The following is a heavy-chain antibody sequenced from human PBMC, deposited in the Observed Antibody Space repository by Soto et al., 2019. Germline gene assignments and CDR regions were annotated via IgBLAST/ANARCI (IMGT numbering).Heavy chain of an antibody. V-gene: IGHV4-31*03. CDR1: GGSIRSDGFY. J-gene: IGHJ6*02. CDR2: IYYSGST. CDR3: ARGPRNLGGSFYYGMDV. Sequence: SETLSLTCTVSGGSIRSDGFYWTWVRHLPGKGLEWVGFIYYSGSTYYNPSLKSRITISMDSSRNQFFLRLSSVTAADMAVYYCARGPRNLGGSFYYGMDVWGQGTTVTVSS.